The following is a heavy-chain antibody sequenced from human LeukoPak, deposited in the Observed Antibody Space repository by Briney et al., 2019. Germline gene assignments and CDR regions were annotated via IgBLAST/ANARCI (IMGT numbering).Heavy chain of an antibody. D-gene: IGHD3-16*01. CDR1: GFTFNDFA. CDR3: AKNLGPFDV. CDR2: IGDAGT. Sequence: PGGSLILSCAASGFTFNDFAMTWVRQAPGKGLEWVSSIGDAGTYYADSVKGRFTISRDNSKNMLYLQLNSLRAGDTAIYYCAKNLGPFDVRGQGTMVTVSS. J-gene: IGHJ3*01. V-gene: IGHV3-23*01.